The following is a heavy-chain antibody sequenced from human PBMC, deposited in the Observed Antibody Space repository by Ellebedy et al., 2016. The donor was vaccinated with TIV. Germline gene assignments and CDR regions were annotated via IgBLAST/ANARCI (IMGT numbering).Heavy chain of an antibody. CDR3: ATDPDGVYGDTSAY. CDR1: GFTVSNNY. V-gene: IGHV3-53*01. J-gene: IGHJ4*02. CDR2: IYTVGET. Sequence: GGSLRLSCAVSGFTVSNNYMSWVRQAPGKGLEWVSVIYTVGETYYADSVKGRFTVTRDNSKNTLYLQMNSLSAEDTAVYYCATDPDGVYGDTSAYWGRGTLVTVSS. D-gene: IGHD4-17*01.